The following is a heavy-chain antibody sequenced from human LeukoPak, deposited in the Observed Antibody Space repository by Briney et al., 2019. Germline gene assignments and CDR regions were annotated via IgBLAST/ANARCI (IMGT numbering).Heavy chain of an antibody. Sequence: SETLSLTCTVSGGSISSYYWSWIRQPPGKGLEWIGYIYHSGSTYYNPSLKSRVTISVDRSKNQFSLKLSSVTAADTAVYYCARGGDIVVVPAALKDGWFDPWGQGTLVTVSS. V-gene: IGHV4-59*12. CDR1: GGSISSYY. CDR2: IYHSGST. CDR3: ARGGDIVVVPAALKDGWFDP. J-gene: IGHJ5*02. D-gene: IGHD2-2*01.